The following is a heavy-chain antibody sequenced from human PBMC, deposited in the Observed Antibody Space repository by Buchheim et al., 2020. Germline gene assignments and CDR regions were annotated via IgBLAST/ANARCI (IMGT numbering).Heavy chain of an antibody. CDR1: GFTFSSYA. J-gene: IGHJ4*02. CDR3: ARVWAYSESYYGLFDY. CDR2: ISYDGSNK. D-gene: IGHD1-26*01. Sequence: QVQLVESGGGVVQPGRSLRLSCAASGFTFSSYAMHWVRQAPGKGLEWVAVISYDGSNKYYADSVKGRFTISRDNSKNTLYLQMNSLRAEDTAVYYCARVWAYSESYYGLFDYWGQGTL. V-gene: IGHV3-30*14.